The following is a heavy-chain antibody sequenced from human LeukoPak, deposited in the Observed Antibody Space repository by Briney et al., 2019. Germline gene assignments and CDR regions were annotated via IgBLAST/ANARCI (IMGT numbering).Heavy chain of an antibody. CDR1: GFSFSAYG. CDR3: ARSQSSSLIDY. D-gene: IGHD6-13*01. J-gene: IGHJ4*02. V-gene: IGHV3-33*01. Sequence: GGSLRLSCAASGFSFSAYGVPWVRQAPGKGLEWVAVIWYDGSSKDYADSVKGRFTFSRDNSENTLYLQMNSLTVEDTAVYYCARSQSSSLIDYWGQGTLVTVSS. CDR2: IWYDGSSK.